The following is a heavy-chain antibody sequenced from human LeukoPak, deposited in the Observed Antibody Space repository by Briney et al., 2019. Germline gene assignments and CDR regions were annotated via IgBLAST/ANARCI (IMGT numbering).Heavy chain of an antibody. Sequence: PSETLSLACAIDHGSFSGYYWSWIRQPPGKGLEWIGKINHSGSTNYNPSLKSRVTMSVDSSKNQFSLRLTSATAADTAVYYCARGGDSTGYYGDAFDIWGQGTMVTVSS. CDR1: HGSFSGYY. D-gene: IGHD3-22*01. CDR2: INHSGST. J-gene: IGHJ3*02. V-gene: IGHV4-34*01. CDR3: ARGGDSTGYYGDAFDI.